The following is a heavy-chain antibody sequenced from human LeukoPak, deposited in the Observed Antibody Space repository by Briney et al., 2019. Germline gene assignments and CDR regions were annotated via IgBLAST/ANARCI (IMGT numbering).Heavy chain of an antibody. V-gene: IGHV3-53*01. CDR2: IYSGGST. Sequence: PGGSLRLSCAASGFTVSGNYMSWVRPAPGSRLDSVSVIYSGGSTYYADSVKGRFTISRDNSKNTLYLQMNSLRAEDTAVYYCARLTVVTATRSLDYWGQGTLVTVSS. J-gene: IGHJ4*02. D-gene: IGHD2-21*02. CDR3: ARLTVVTATRSLDY. CDR1: GFTVSGNY.